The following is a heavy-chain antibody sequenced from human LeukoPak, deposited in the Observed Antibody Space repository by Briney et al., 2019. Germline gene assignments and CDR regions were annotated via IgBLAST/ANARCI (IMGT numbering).Heavy chain of an antibody. Sequence: SETLSLTCSVSNYSISRTYHWGWIRQPPGKWLECIGTIYHSGTTYYSPSLKSRVTISIHTSKNQFSLRLTSVTAADTAVYYCATMMYGSGNYYNSDYWGQGTLVTVSS. CDR2: IYHSGTT. V-gene: IGHV4-38-2*02. D-gene: IGHD3-10*01. J-gene: IGHJ4*02. CDR1: NYSISRTYH. CDR3: ATMMYGSGNYYNSDY.